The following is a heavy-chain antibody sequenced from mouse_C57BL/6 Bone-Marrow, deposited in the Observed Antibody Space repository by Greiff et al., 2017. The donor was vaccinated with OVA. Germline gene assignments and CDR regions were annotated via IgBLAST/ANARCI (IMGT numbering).Heavy chain of an antibody. V-gene: IGHV1-82*01. J-gene: IGHJ3*01. CDR3: ARSFYYYGSTSFAY. D-gene: IGHD1-1*01. CDR1: GYAFSSSW. CDR2: IYPGDGDT. Sequence: QVQLQQSGPELVKPGASVKISCKASGYAFSSSWMNWVKQRPGKGLEWIGRIYPGDGDTNYNGKFKGKATLTADKSSSTAYMQLSSLTSEDSAVYFCARSFYYYGSTSFAYWGQGTLVTVSA.